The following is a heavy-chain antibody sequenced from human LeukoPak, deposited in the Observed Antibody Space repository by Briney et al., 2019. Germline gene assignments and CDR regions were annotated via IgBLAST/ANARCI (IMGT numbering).Heavy chain of an antibody. J-gene: IGHJ4*02. V-gene: IGHV1-2*02. CDR1: GYTFTDYY. Sequence: ASVKVSCKASGYTFTDYYLHWVRQAPGQGLEWMGWINPNSGATESGQKFQGRVTMTRDTSISTIYMDMSRLRSDDTAVYYCARGSITVSGVIIKALDNWGQGTLVTVSS. D-gene: IGHD3-3*01. CDR2: INPNSGAT. CDR3: ARGSITVSGVIIKALDN.